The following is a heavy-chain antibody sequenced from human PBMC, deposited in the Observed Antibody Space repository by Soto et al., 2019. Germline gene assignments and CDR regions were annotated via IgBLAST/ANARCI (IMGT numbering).Heavy chain of an antibody. V-gene: IGHV4-39*01. J-gene: IGHJ4*02. Sequence: SETLSLTCTVSGGPISSSSYYWGWIRQPPGKGLEWIGSIYYSGSTYYNPSLKSRVTISVDTSKNQFSLKLSSVTAADTAVYYCARGGGTAMVNYYFDYWGQGTLVTVSS. CDR1: GGPISSSSYY. CDR3: ARGGGTAMVNYYFDY. D-gene: IGHD5-18*01. CDR2: IYYSGST.